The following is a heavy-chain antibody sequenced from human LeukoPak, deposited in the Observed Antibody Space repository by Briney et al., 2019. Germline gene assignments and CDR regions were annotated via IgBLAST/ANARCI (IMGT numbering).Heavy chain of an antibody. V-gene: IGHV3-33*01. CDR2: IWYDGSNK. Sequence: GGSLRLSCAASGFTFSSYGMHWVRQAPGKGLEWVAVIWYDGSNKYYADSVKGRFTISRDNSKNTLYLQMNSLRAEDTAVYYCARGLGGALSDYWGQGTLVTVSS. CDR1: GFTFSSYG. J-gene: IGHJ4*02. D-gene: IGHD3-16*01. CDR3: ARGLGGALSDY.